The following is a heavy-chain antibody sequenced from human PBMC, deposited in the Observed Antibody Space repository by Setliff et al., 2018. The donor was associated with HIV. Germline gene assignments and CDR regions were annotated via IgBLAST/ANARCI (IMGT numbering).Heavy chain of an antibody. CDR1: GHSITSDYQ. D-gene: IGHD4-17*01. V-gene: IGHV4-38-2*02. J-gene: IGHJ4*02. CDR3: VRVDYGDYDFDY. CDR2: IYHSGST. Sequence: SETLSLTCTVSGHSITSDYQWGWIRQPPGKGLEWIGSIYHSGSTYYNPSLKSRVTISVDTTKSQISLKLISVTAAGTAVFYCVRVDYGDYDFDYWGQGTLVTVSS.